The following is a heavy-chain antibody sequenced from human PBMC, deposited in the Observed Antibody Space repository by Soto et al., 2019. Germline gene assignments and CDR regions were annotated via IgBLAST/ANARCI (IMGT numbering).Heavy chain of an antibody. Sequence: RGALVVSCAASGFTFSNYAMNWVRQAPGEGLEWVSTISGSGRNTYYADSVKGRFTISRDSSKNTLYLEMNSLRAEDTAVYYCAKEFPTPFSSDYWGQGTLVTVSS. CDR1: GFTFSNYA. CDR2: ISGSGRNT. J-gene: IGHJ4*02. V-gene: IGHV3-23*01. CDR3: AKEFPTPFSSDY.